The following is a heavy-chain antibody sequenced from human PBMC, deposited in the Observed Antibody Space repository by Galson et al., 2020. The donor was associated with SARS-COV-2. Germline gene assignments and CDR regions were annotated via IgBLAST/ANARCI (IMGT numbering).Heavy chain of an antibody. CDR2: IWYDGSNK. CDR3: AKDSGWYYFDY. Sequence: GGSLRLSCAASGFTFSSYGMHWVRQAPGKGLEWVAVIWYDGSNKYYADSVKGRFTISRDNSKNTLYLQMNSLRAEDTAVYYCAKDSGWYYFDYWGQGTLVTVSS. CDR1: GFTFSSYG. D-gene: IGHD6-19*01. J-gene: IGHJ4*02. V-gene: IGHV3-33*06.